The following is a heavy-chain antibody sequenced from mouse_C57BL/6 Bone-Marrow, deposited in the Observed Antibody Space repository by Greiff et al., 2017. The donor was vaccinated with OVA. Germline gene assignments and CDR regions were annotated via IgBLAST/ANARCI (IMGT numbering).Heavy chain of an antibody. CDR2: ISSGGDYI. CDR3: TREGNPYAMDY. D-gene: IGHD2-1*01. Sequence: EVKLMESGEGLVKPGGSLKLSCAASGFTFSSYAMSWVRQTPEKRLEWVAYISSGGDYIYYADTVKGRFTISRDNARNTLYLQMSSLKSEDTAMYYCTREGNPYAMDYWGQGTSVTVSS. V-gene: IGHV5-9-1*02. J-gene: IGHJ4*01. CDR1: GFTFSSYA.